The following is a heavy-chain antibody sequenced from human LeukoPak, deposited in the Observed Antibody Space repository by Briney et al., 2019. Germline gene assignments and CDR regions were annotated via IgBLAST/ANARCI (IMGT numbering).Heavy chain of an antibody. CDR3: AKTRPLDSSSWSHGDY. Sequence: GGSLRLSCVASGFAVGSNYMSWVRQAPGKGLEWVSAISGSGDSTYYGDSVKGRFTISRDNSKNTLYLQMNSLRAVDTAVYYCAKTRPLDSSSWSHGDYWGQGTLVTVSS. D-gene: IGHD6-13*01. CDR1: GFAVGSNY. CDR2: ISGSGDST. J-gene: IGHJ4*02. V-gene: IGHV3-23*01.